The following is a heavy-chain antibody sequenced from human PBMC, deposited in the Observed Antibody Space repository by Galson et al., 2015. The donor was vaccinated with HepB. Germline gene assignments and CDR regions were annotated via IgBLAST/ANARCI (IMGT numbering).Heavy chain of an antibody. D-gene: IGHD3-9*01. CDR1: GYTLTELS. J-gene: IGHJ3*02. V-gene: IGHV1-18*01. Sequence: SVKVSCKVSGYTLTELSMHWVRQAPGKGLEWMGWISAYNGNTNYAQKLQGRVTMTTDTSTSTAYMELRSLRSEDTAVYYCARDRRYFDYRATLAAFDIWGQGTMVTVSS. CDR2: ISAYNGNT. CDR3: ARDRRYFDYRATLAAFDI.